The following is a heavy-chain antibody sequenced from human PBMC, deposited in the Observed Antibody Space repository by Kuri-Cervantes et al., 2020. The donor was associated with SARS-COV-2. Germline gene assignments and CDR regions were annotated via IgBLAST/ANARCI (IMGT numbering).Heavy chain of an antibody. Sequence: GGSLRLSCAASGFTFSSYAMHWVRQAPGKALEWVAVISYDGSNKYYADSVKGRFTISRDNSKNTLYLQMNSLRAEDTAVYYCARDPHNYWGQGTLVTVSS. V-gene: IGHV3-30-3*01. D-gene: IGHD5-24*01. CDR1: GFTFSSYA. J-gene: IGHJ4*02. CDR2: ISYDGSNK. CDR3: ARDPHNY.